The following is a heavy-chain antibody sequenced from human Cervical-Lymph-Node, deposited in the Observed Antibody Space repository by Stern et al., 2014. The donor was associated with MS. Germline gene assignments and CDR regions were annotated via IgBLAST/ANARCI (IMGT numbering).Heavy chain of an antibody. D-gene: IGHD6-19*01. Sequence: VQLVQSGAEVKKPGASVKVSCKVSGYTLNDLSLHWVRQAPGEGLEWMGGFIPEDGETIFAQGLQGRVTVTEDTSTDTAYMELSSLRSEDTAVYYCASAVTGLNYYFHALDVWGQGTTVTVSS. CDR2: FIPEDGET. CDR3: ASAVTGLNYYFHALDV. J-gene: IGHJ6*02. V-gene: IGHV1-24*01. CDR1: GYTLNDLS.